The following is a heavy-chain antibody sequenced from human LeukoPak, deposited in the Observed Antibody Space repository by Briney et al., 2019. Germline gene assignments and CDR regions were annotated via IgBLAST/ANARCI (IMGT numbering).Heavy chain of an antibody. CDR3: ASQGTGRRGYFAFDY. CDR1: GFTFSSYE. V-gene: IGHV3-48*03. Sequence: GGSLRLSCAASGFTFSSYEMNWVRQAPGKGLEWVSYISSSGSTIYYADSVKGRFTISRDNSKNSLYLYMNGLRAEDTAVYYCASQGTGRRGYFAFDYWGHGTQVTVFS. CDR2: ISSSGSTI. J-gene: IGHJ4*01. D-gene: IGHD2-2*03.